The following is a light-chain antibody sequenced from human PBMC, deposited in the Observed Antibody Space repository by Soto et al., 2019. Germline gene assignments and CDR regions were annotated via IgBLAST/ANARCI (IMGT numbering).Light chain of an antibody. J-gene: IGKJ1*01. V-gene: IGKV1-17*01. CDR3: LQHENYPWT. CDR2: YAS. Sequence: DIQMTQYPSSLSASVGDRVTITFRASQDITNELGWYQQKPGKAPKRLIYYASNLQSGVPSRFSGSGFGTEFTLTISSLQPEDIATYYCLQHENYPWTFGQGTKVAIK. CDR1: QDITNE.